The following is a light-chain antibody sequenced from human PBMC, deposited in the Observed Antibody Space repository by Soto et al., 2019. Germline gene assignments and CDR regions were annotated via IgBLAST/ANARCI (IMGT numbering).Light chain of an antibody. J-gene: IGKJ4*01. V-gene: IGKV1-39*01. CDR1: QGISHY. Sequence: DIQLTQSPSSLSASVGDEFTITCRASQGISHYLTWYQQKPGRAPTLLIYGVSTLQSGVPSRFSGGGSGTDFTLTISNLQLEDFANYYCQQSYDAQFTFGGGTRVEIK. CDR2: GVS. CDR3: QQSYDAQFT.